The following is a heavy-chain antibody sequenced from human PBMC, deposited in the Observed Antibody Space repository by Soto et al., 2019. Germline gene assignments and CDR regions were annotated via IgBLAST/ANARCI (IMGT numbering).Heavy chain of an antibody. Sequence: PSETLSLTCAVYGGSFSGYYWSWIRQPPGKGLEWIGEINHSGSTNYNPSLKSRVTISVDTSKNQFSLKLSSVTAADTAVYYCARGGITGTTNYFAYWGQGTLVTVSS. J-gene: IGHJ4*02. CDR1: GGSFSGYY. V-gene: IGHV4-34*01. D-gene: IGHD1-7*01. CDR3: ARGGITGTTNYFAY. CDR2: INHSGST.